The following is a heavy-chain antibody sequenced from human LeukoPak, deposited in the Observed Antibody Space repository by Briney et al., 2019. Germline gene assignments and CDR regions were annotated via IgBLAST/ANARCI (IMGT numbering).Heavy chain of an antibody. CDR1: GFTFSGYG. J-gene: IGHJ4*02. CDR3: AKDRVPDSGYDIDY. CDR2: IYVGGGVI. D-gene: IGHD5-12*01. V-gene: IGHV3-23*03. Sequence: GGSLRLSCAASGFTFSGYGMYWVRQAPRKGLEWVAGIYVGGGVIKYADSVKGRFTISRDNSENILYLQMDSLRVEDTAMYYCAKDRVPDSGYDIDYWGQGTLVTVYS.